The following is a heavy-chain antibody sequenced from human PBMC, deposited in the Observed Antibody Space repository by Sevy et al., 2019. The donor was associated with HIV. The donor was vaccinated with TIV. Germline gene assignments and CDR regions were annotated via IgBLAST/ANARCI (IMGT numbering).Heavy chain of an antibody. Sequence: GGSLRLSCAASGFSFNSYDMNWVRQAPGKGLEWVSSISSSSSYIYYADSVKGQFTISRDNAKNSLYLQMNSLRAEDTAVYYCARDRYYYDSSGYPADAFDIWGQGTMVTVSS. D-gene: IGHD3-22*01. CDR2: ISSSSSYI. V-gene: IGHV3-21*01. CDR3: ARDRYYYDSSGYPADAFDI. J-gene: IGHJ3*02. CDR1: GFSFNSYD.